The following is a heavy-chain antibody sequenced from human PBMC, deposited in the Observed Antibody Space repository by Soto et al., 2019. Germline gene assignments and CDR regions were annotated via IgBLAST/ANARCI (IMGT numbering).Heavy chain of an antibody. CDR3: ARDKWDELFGNYYYGMDV. V-gene: IGHV3-33*01. Sequence: PGGSLRLSCAASGFTFSSYGMHWVRQAPGKGLEWVAVIWYDGSNKYYADSVKGRFTISRDNSKNTLYLQMNSLRAEDTAVYYCARDKWDELFGNYYYGMDVWGQGTTVTVSS. CDR1: GFTFSSYG. CDR2: IWYDGSNK. J-gene: IGHJ6*02. D-gene: IGHD1-26*01.